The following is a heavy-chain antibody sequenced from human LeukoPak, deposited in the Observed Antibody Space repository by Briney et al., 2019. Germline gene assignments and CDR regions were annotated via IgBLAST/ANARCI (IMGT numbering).Heavy chain of an antibody. CDR2: MYYSGST. CDR3: ARHYCSSASCYVDY. V-gene: IGHV4-39*01. Sequence: SETLSLTCTVSGGSISSYYWGWIRQPPGKGLEWIDMMYYSGSTYYNPSLKSRVTISVDTSRNQFSLKLSSVTAADTAVYYCARHYCSSASCYVDYWGQGTLVTISS. CDR1: GGSISSYY. D-gene: IGHD2-2*01. J-gene: IGHJ4*02.